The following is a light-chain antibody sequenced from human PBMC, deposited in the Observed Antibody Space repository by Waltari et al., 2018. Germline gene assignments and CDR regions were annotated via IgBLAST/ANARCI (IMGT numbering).Light chain of an antibody. Sequence: SYVLAQPPSVSGAPGKTARITCGGKKIETKRGHWYQQRPGQAPVLVIYQDSYRPSGIPERFSGSNSGSTATLTISRVEAGDEADYYCQVWDSKSDHVIFGGGTKLTVL. CDR3: QVWDSKSDHVI. CDR2: QDS. CDR1: KIETKR. J-gene: IGLJ2*01. V-gene: IGLV3-21*04.